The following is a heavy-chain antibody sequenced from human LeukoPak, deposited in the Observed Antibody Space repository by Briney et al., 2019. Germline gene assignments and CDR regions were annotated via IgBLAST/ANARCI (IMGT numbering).Heavy chain of an antibody. CDR3: ARPLKYYYGSETYFWFDP. CDR1: GFTFSSYW. Sequence: GGSLRLSCAASGFTFSSYWMSWVRQAPGKGLEWVANINQDGSEKYYVDSVKGRFTISRDNAKNSLYLQMNSLRAEDAAVYYCARPLKYYYGSETYFWFDPWGQGTLVTVSS. J-gene: IGHJ5*02. D-gene: IGHD3-10*01. CDR2: INQDGSEK. V-gene: IGHV3-7*01.